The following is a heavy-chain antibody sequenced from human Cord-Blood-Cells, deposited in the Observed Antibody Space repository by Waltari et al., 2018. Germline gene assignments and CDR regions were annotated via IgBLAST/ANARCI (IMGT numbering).Heavy chain of an antibody. Sequence: QVQLVQSGAEVKKPGDSEKVSCKGSGYTLTEFYMPWVSQATGKGIEWMGGFDPEDGETIYAQKFQGRVTMTEDTSTDTAYMELSSLRSEDTAVYYCATVYSPGEAAGAFDIWGQGTMVTVSS. D-gene: IGHD7-27*01. V-gene: IGHV1-24*01. CDR3: ATVYSPGEAAGAFDI. J-gene: IGHJ3*02. CDR2: FDPEDGET. CDR1: GYTLTEFY.